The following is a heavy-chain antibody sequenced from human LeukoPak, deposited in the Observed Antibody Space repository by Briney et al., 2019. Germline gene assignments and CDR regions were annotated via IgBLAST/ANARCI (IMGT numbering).Heavy chain of an antibody. J-gene: IGHJ4*02. D-gene: IGHD2-21*02. CDR2: IYYSGST. CDR1: GGSISSHY. V-gene: IGHV4-59*11. Sequence: SETLSLTCTVSGGSISSHYWSWIRQPPGKGLEWIRYIYYSGSTNYNPSLKSRVTISVDTSKSQFSLKLSSVTAADTAVYYCARGYCGGDCPFDYWGQGTLVTVSS. CDR3: ARGYCGGDCPFDY.